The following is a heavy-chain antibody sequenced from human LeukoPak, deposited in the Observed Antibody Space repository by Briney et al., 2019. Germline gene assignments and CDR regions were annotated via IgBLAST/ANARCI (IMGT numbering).Heavy chain of an antibody. D-gene: IGHD5-18*01. CDR3: ARVRRHSPIHY. CDR2: INPCSVST. Sequence: ASVKVSCKASRYTFSSYYMHSVRQSPGQQLEWMGIINPCSVSTSYAQKLQGRVTMTRDTSTSTVYMELRSLRSEDTAVYYCARVRRHSPIHYWGKGPRVTV. J-gene: IGHJ4*02. CDR1: RYTFSSYY. V-gene: IGHV1-46*01.